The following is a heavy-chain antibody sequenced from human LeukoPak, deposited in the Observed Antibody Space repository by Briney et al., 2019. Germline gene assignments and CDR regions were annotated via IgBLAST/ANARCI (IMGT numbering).Heavy chain of an antibody. CDR2: ISGSGGST. J-gene: IGHJ6*02. CDR3: AKEGYPNYYYYGMDV. D-gene: IGHD3-16*02. Sequence: GGSLRPSCAASGFTFSSYAMSWVRQAPGKGLEWVSAISGSGGSTYYADSVKGRFTISRDNSKNTLYLQMNSLRAEDTAVYYCAKEGYPNYYYYGMDVWGQGTTVTVSS. CDR1: GFTFSSYA. V-gene: IGHV3-23*01.